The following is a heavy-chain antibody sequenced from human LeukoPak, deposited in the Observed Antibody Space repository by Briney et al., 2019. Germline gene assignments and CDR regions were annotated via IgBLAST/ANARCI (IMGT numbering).Heavy chain of an antibody. D-gene: IGHD1-14*01. J-gene: IGHJ4*02. CDR2: INFDGSST. V-gene: IGHV3-74*01. CDR1: GYTFSSHW. Sequence: GGSLRLSCAASGYTFSSHWMHWVRQAPGKGLVWVSRINFDGSSTSYADSVKGRFTISRDNAKNTLYLQMNSLRAEDTAVYYCARVRYCDYWGQGTLVTVSS. CDR3: ARVRYCDY.